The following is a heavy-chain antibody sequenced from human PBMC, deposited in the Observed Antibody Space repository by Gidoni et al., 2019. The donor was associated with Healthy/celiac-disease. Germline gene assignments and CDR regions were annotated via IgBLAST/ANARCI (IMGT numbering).Heavy chain of an antibody. V-gene: IGHV3-7*04. Sequence: EVHLVESVGGLVQSGGSLRLSCAASGFPLSSYWMRWVRQAPGKGLEWVTNIKQYGSDKYYGDSVKGRFTISRDNAKNSLLLQMDSLRAEDTDGYYCARDQGERAAAGLGNWGQGTLVTVSS. J-gene: IGHJ4*02. CDR1: GFPLSSYW. CDR3: ARDQGERAAAGLGN. D-gene: IGHD6-13*01. CDR2: IKQYGSDK.